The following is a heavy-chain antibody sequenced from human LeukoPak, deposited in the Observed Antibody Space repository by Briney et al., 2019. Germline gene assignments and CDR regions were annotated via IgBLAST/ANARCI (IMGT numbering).Heavy chain of an antibody. CDR2: IRYDGSNK. CDR3: AALKRSIAAAGTGVD. Sequence: PGGPLRLSCAASGFTFSSYGMHWVRQAPGKGLEWVAFIRYDGSNKYYADSVKGRFTISRDNSKNTLYLQMNSLRAEDTAVYYCAALKRSIAAAGTGVDWGQGTLVTVSS. D-gene: IGHD6-13*01. V-gene: IGHV3-30*02. J-gene: IGHJ4*02. CDR1: GFTFSSYG.